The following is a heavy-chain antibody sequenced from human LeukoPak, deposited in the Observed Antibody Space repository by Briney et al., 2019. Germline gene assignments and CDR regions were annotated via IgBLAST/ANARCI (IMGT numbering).Heavy chain of an antibody. CDR1: GFTFSSYW. D-gene: IGHD6-13*01. CDR3: ARDSLRVEAYSSSWYTSRCYYMDV. J-gene: IGHJ6*03. V-gene: IGHV3-7*01. CDR2: IKQDGSEK. Sequence: GGSLRLSCAASGFTFSSYWMSWVRQAPGKGLEWVANIKQDGSEKYYVDSVKGRFTISRDNAKNSLYLQMNSLRAEDTAVYYCARDSLRVEAYSSSWYTSRCYYMDVWGXGTTVTVSS.